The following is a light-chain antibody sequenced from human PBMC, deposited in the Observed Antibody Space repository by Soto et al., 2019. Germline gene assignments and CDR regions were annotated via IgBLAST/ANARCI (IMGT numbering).Light chain of an antibody. J-gene: IGLJ2*01. CDR3: AAWDDGLNGYVV. V-gene: IGLV1-44*01. CDR2: SNN. CDR1: SSNIGSNT. Sequence: QAVVTQPPSASGTLEQRVTISCSGSSSNIGSNTVNWYQQLPGTAPKLLIYSNNQRPSGVPDRFSGSKSGTSDSLAISGLQSEDEADYYCAAWDDGLNGYVVFGGGTKVTVI.